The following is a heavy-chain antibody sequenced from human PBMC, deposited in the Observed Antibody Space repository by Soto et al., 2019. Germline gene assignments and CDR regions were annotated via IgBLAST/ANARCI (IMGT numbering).Heavy chain of an antibody. Sequence: QVQLQESGPGLVKPSETLSLTCTVSGSSLSSGSYYWSWIRQPPGKGLEWIGYIYYSGSTNYNPSLKSRVTTSVGTSKNQSALKLSSVTDADTAVYYCDSEGRGQLGDWFDPWGQGTLVTVSS. J-gene: IGHJ5*02. CDR1: GSSLSSGSYY. V-gene: IGHV4-61*01. CDR3: DSEGRGQLGDWFDP. D-gene: IGHD2-2*01. CDR2: IYYSGST.